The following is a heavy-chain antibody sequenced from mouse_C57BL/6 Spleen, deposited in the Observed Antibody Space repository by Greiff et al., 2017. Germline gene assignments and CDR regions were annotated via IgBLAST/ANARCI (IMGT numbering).Heavy chain of an antibody. V-gene: IGHV5-17*01. CDR2: ISSGSSTI. J-gene: IGHJ4*01. CDR1: GFTFSDYG. CDR3: ARPSSSYPYYYAMDY. D-gene: IGHD1-1*01. Sequence: EVQVVESGGGLVKPGGSLKLSCAASGFTFSDYGMHWVRQAPEKGLEWVAYISSGSSTIYYADTVKGRFTISRDNAKNTLFLQMTSLRSEDTAMYYCARPSSSYPYYYAMDYWGQGTSVTVSS.